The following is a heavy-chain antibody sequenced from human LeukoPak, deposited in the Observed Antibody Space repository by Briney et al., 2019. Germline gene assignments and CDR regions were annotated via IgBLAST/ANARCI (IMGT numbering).Heavy chain of an antibody. CDR2: ISGSGGST. CDR3: ANLGDTDGFES. CDR1: GFTFSSYA. J-gene: IGHJ3*02. D-gene: IGHD4-17*01. Sequence: GGSLRLSCAASGFTFSSYAMSWVRQAPGKGLEWVSGISGSGGSTYYADSVKGRFTISRENSKSTLYLQLNSLRAEDTAKYYCANLGDTDGFESWGQGTMVTVSS. V-gene: IGHV3-23*01.